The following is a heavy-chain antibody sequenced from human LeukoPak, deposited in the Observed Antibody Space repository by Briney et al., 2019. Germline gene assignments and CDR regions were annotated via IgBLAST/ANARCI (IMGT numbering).Heavy chain of an antibody. Sequence: PSQTLSLTCTVSGGSISSGGYYWSWIRQHPGKGLEWIGYIYYSGSTYYNPSLKSRVTISVDTSKNQFSLKLSSVTAADTAVYYCARRDGSSYYFDYWGQGTLVTVSS. CDR3: ARRDGSSYYFDY. CDR2: IYYSGST. J-gene: IGHJ4*02. V-gene: IGHV4-31*03. D-gene: IGHD1-26*01. CDR1: GGSISSGGYY.